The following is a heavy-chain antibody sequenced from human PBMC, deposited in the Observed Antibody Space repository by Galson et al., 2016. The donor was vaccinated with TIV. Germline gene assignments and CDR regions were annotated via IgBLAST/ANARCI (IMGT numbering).Heavy chain of an antibody. V-gene: IGHV4-4*02. CDR2: IYHSGGN. D-gene: IGHD3-3*01. J-gene: IGHJ4*02. CDR1: GGSVSSSNW. CDR3: ARHRRMFTIFGVGSIDF. Sequence: GTLSLTCVFSGGSVSSSNWWSWVRPSPGKGLEWIGDIYHSGGNNYNPFLKRRLIIPVNKSRNHFSLKLNSVIAADTAVYYCARHRRMFTIFGVGSIDFWGQGKMIIVSS.